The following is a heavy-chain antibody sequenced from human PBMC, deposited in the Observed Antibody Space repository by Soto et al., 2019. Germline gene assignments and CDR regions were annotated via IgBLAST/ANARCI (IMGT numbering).Heavy chain of an antibody. CDR2: ISPYNGNT. V-gene: IGHV1-18*01. CDR1: GYTFTSHG. Sequence: QVQLVQSGAEVKKPGASVKVSCKASGYTFTSHGISWVRQAPGQGLEWMGWISPYNGNTDYAQKGQGRVTITTDTSTSTAYMELRSLRSADTAVYYCARDTLEMATIFDFWGQGALVTVSS. D-gene: IGHD3-3*01. J-gene: IGHJ4*02. CDR3: ARDTLEMATIFDF.